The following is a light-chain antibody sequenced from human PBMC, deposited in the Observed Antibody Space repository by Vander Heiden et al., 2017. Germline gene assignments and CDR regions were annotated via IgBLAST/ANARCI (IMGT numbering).Light chain of an antibody. Sequence: SYVLTQPPSVSVAPGQTASISCGGNNIGSKSVHWYQQRPGQAPVRGVWEDSDRPSGIPERFAGYNSGNTDNLTISRVEPGYEADDDGQVWDSRTYQVIFGGGTKLTVL. CDR2: EDS. V-gene: IGLV3-21*02. J-gene: IGLJ2*01. CDR1: NIGSKS. CDR3: QVWDSRTYQVI.